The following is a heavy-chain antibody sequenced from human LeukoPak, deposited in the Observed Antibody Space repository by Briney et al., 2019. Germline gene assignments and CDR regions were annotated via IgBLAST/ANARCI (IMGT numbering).Heavy chain of an antibody. CDR2: IIPILGIA. Sequence: GASAKVSCKASGGTFSSYAISWVRQAPGQGLEWMGRIIPILGIANYAQKFQGRVTITADKSTSTAYMELSSLRSEDTAVYYCARCGSSGCIGDYWGQGTLVTVSS. CDR3: ARCGSSGCIGDY. D-gene: IGHD6-19*01. J-gene: IGHJ4*02. CDR1: GGTFSSYA. V-gene: IGHV1-69*04.